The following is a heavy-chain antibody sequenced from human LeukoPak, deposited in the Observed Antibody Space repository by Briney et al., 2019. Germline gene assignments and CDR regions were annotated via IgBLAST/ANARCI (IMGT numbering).Heavy chain of an antibody. D-gene: IGHD2-2*01. CDR3: ARRVIVVVPAANTTFDS. V-gene: IGHV4-34*01. CDR1: GGSFNDYH. Sequence: SETLSLICAVYGGSFNDYHWSLIRQPPGKGLEWIGDINHRGSANYNPSLKSRVSMSVDTSKNQFSLRLTSVTAADTAVYYCARRVIVVVPAANTTFDSWGQGTLVTVSS. CDR2: INHRGSA. J-gene: IGHJ4*02.